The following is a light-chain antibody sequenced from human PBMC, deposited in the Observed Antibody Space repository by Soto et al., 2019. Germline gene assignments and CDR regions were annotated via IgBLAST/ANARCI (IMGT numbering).Light chain of an antibody. Sequence: QAVVTQPPSVSAAPGQKVNISCSGSSSNIGNNYVSWYQQLPGTAPKLLIYENNKRPSGIPDRFSGSKSGTSATLGITGLQTGDEADYYCGTWDSSLSAGVFGGGTKLTVL. CDR2: ENN. CDR1: SSNIGNNY. J-gene: IGLJ3*02. CDR3: GTWDSSLSAGV. V-gene: IGLV1-51*02.